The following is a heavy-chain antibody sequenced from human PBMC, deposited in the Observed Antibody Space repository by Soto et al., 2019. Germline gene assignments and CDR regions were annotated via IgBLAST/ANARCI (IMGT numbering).Heavy chain of an antibody. D-gene: IGHD3-3*01. V-gene: IGHV1-18*01. Sequence: GASVKVSCKASGYTFTSYGISWVRQAPGQGLEWMGWISPYNGNTNYAQKLQGRVTMTTDTSTSTAYMELRSLRSDDTAVYYCARVRQYYDFWSGYYDNDYWGQGTLVTVSS. J-gene: IGHJ4*02. CDR3: ARVRQYYDFWSGYYDNDY. CDR1: GYTFTSYG. CDR2: ISPYNGNT.